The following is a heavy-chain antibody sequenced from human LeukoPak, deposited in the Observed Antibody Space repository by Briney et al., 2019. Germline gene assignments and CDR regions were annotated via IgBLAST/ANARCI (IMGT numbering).Heavy chain of an antibody. CDR2: INHNGNVN. CDR1: GFTFSSYW. D-gene: IGHD3-16*01. J-gene: IGHJ6*02. CDR3: ARGGGLDV. V-gene: IGHV3-7*03. Sequence: GGSLRLSCAASGFTFSSYWMNWARQAPGKGLEWVASINHNGNVNHYVDSVKGRFTISRDNAKNSLYLQMSNLKAEDTAVYFCARGGGLDVWGQGATVTVSS.